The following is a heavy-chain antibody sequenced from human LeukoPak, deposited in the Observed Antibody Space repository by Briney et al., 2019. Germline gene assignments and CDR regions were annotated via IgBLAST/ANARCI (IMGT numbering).Heavy chain of an antibody. D-gene: IGHD5-24*01. Sequence: GGSLRLSCETAGFTFSSYVMHWVRRTPGKGLVWVSRISHDGIISYADSVKGRFTISRDNAKNTLILQMNSLRVEDTAVYYCARDWVYKIDYWGRGTLVTVSS. J-gene: IGHJ4*02. CDR3: ARDWVYKIDY. CDR2: ISHDGII. CDR1: GFTFSSYV. V-gene: IGHV3-74*01.